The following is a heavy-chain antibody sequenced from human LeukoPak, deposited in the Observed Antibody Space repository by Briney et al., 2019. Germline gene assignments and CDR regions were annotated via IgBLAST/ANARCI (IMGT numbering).Heavy chain of an antibody. D-gene: IGHD5-12*01. J-gene: IGHJ3*02. CDR2: IYYSGST. CDR1: GDSLSIYP. Sequence: SETLSLTCTLSGDSLSIYPWRCLRQPPGKGVECIGSIYYSGSTNYNPPLKIRGAMSVDRSNIQFSLNLSTVTAADRAVDYCARQGGESIVAMILHAFDIWGQGTMVTVSS. CDR3: ARQGGESIVAMILHAFDI. V-gene: IGHV4-59*08.